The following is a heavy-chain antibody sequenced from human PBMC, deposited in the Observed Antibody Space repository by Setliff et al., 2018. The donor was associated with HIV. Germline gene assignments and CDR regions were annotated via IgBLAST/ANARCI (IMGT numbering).Heavy chain of an antibody. CDR2: IYYSGNM. D-gene: IGHD1-1*01. Sequence: PEETLSLTCTVSGDSITSGSYYLGWIRQPPGKGLEWIWTIYYSGNMNYNPSLKSRVTISIDTSKQFSLKLTSVTAADMAVYYCVRRVSGSMLDWWGQVTQVTVSS. CDR3: VRRVSGSMLDW. V-gene: IGHV4-39*01. CDR1: GDSITSGSYY. J-gene: IGHJ4*02.